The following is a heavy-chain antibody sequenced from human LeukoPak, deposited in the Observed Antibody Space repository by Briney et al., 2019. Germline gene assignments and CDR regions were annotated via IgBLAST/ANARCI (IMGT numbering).Heavy chain of an antibody. J-gene: IGHJ4*02. CDR1: GFTFSSYA. CDR2: ISGSGGST. CDR3: AKAHGEADYGGKIRFDY. V-gene: IGHV3-23*01. D-gene: IGHD4-23*01. Sequence: QPGGSLRLSCAAPGFTFSSYAMSWVRQAPGKGLEWVSAISGSGGSTYYADSVKGRFTISRDNSKNTLYLQMNSLRAEDTAVYYCAKAHGEADYGGKIRFDYWGQGTLVTVSS.